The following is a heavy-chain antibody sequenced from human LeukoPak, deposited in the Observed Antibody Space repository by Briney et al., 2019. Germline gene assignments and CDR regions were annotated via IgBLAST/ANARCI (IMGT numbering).Heavy chain of an antibody. V-gene: IGHV4-4*07. CDR3: ARRRFTYDYLWGNYRPDWYFDR. D-gene: IGHD3-16*02. CDR1: GGSISSYF. Sequence: SETLSLTCTVSGGSISSYFWTWLRQPAGRGLEWIGHIYSSGSFNYNPSLKSRVTISVATSKNQFSLRLTSVTAADTGMYYCARRRFTYDYLWGNYRPDWYFDRWGRGTLVTVSS. J-gene: IGHJ2*01. CDR2: IYSSGSF.